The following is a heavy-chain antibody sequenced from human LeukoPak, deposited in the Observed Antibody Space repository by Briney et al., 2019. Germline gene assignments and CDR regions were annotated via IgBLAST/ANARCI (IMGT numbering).Heavy chain of an antibody. CDR1: GFTFSRYG. V-gene: IGHV3-33*01. CDR2: IWYDGSKK. J-gene: IGHJ4*02. D-gene: IGHD3-22*01. Sequence: GRSLRLSCAASGFTFSRYGMHWVRQGPGKGLEWVAVIWYDGSKKYYADSVKGRFTTSRDNSKNTLYLQMNSLRAEDTAVYYCARDLRLGYYDSSFPDYWGQGTLVTVSS. CDR3: ARDLRLGYYDSSFPDY.